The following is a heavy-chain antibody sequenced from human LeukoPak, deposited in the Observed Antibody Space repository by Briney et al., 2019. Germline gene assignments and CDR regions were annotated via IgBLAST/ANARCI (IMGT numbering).Heavy chain of an antibody. D-gene: IGHD3-9*01. J-gene: IGHJ3*02. Sequence: SETLSLTCTVSGGSISSYYWSWIRQPPGKGLEWIGYIYYSGSTNYNPSLKSRVTISVDTSKNQFSLKLSSVTAADTAVYYCARDRTPLVRYLDSDMGIDAFDIWGQGTMVTVSS. CDR3: ARDRTPLVRYLDSDMGIDAFDI. V-gene: IGHV4-59*01. CDR2: IYYSGST. CDR1: GGSISSYY.